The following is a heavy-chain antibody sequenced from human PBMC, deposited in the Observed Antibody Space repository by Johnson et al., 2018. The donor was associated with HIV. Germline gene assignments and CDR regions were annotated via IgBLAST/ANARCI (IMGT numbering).Heavy chain of an antibody. D-gene: IGHD7-27*01. Sequence: QEQLVESGGGVVQPGRSLRLSCAASGFTFSSYAMHWVRQAPGKGLAWVAVISYDGSNKYYADSVKGRFTISRDNSKNTLYLQMGSLRAEDMAVYYCASSWGNAFDIWGQGTLVTVSS. J-gene: IGHJ3*02. V-gene: IGHV3-30-3*01. CDR1: GFTFSSYA. CDR3: ASSWGNAFDI. CDR2: ISYDGSNK.